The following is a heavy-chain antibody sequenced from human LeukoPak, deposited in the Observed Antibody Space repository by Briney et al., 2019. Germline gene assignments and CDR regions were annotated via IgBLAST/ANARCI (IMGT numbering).Heavy chain of an antibody. CDR2: ISAYNGNT. V-gene: IGHV1-18*01. D-gene: IGHD2-2*01. Sequence: VKVSCKASGYTFTSYGISWVRQAPGQGLEWMGWISAYNGNTNYAQKLQGRVTMTTDTSTSTAYMELGRLRSDDTAVYYCARVQPAATGNNWFDPWGQGTLVTVSS. CDR3: ARVQPAATGNNWFDP. CDR1: GYTFTSYG. J-gene: IGHJ5*02.